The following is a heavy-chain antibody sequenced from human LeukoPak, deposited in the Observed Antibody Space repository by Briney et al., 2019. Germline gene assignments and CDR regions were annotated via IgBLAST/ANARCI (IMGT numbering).Heavy chain of an antibody. V-gene: IGHV3-30*02. CDR3: ARDQAGSGHYADY. J-gene: IGHJ4*02. Sequence: GGSLRPSCAASGFTFSNYAMHWVRQAPGKGLEWLAYIRYDGSSKYYADFVKGRFTISRDYSKNTLYLHMNSLRAEDTAVYYCARDQAGSGHYADYWGQGTLVTVSS. CDR2: IRYDGSSK. D-gene: IGHD3-10*01. CDR1: GFTFSNYA.